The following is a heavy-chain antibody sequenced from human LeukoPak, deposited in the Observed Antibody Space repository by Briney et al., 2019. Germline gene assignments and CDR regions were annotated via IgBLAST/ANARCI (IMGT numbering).Heavy chain of an antibody. D-gene: IGHD3-10*01. Sequence: GGSLRLSCAASGITFSSYGMSWVRQAPGKGLEWVSSISSTGGTTYYADSVKGRFTISRDNSKNTLYLQMNSLKTEDTAVYYCFCGVGGVMVRGLIINYWGQGTLVTVSS. CDR1: GITFSSYG. J-gene: IGHJ4*02. CDR3: FCGVGGVMVRGLIINY. CDR2: ISSTGGTT. V-gene: IGHV3-23*01.